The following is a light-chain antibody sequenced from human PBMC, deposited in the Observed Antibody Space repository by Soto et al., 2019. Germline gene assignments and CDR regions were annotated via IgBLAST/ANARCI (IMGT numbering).Light chain of an antibody. CDR1: QGIGDT. J-gene: IGKJ4*01. V-gene: IGKV3-15*01. CDR3: QHYVNWPLT. CDR2: DTS. Sequence: IVLTQSPGTLSLSPGEGATLFCRASQGIGDTLAWYQQKPGQTPRLLIYDTSIRATGVPARFSGSRSGAEFTLTISSLQSEDFAVYYCQHYVNWPLTFGGGTKVDIK.